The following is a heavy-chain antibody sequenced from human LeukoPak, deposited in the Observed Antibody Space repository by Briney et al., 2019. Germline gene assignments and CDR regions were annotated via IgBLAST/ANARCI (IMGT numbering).Heavy chain of an antibody. V-gene: IGHV3-74*01. J-gene: IGHJ4*02. CDR2: ISSDGTNT. Sequence: GGSLRLSFAASGFTFSSHWMHWVRQAPGKGLVWVSRISSDGTNTNYADSVKGRFTISRDNAKNSLYLQMNSLRAEDTAVYYCAKDLERHIVVVTASAVDYWGQGTLVTVSS. D-gene: IGHD2-21*02. CDR3: AKDLERHIVVVTASAVDY. CDR1: GFTFSSHW.